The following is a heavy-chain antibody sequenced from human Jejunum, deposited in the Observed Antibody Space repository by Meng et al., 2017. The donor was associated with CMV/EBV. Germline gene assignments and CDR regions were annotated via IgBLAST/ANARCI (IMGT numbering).Heavy chain of an antibody. D-gene: IGHD3-22*01. CDR3: ARDMYYVSSGFFGREDY. CDR1: FSNYW. CDR2: IKNDGSEK. Sequence: FSNYWLNWVRQAPGKGLEWVANIKNDGSEKYYVNSVKGRFTISRDNAKNSLYLQMNSLRAEDTAVYYCARDMYYVSSGFFGREDYWGQGTLVTVSS. J-gene: IGHJ4*02. V-gene: IGHV3-7*01.